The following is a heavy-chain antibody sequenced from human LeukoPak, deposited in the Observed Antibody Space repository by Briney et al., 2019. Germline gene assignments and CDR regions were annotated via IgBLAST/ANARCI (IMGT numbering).Heavy chain of an antibody. V-gene: IGHV4-39*01. CDR2: IYSSGIT. Sequence: SETLSLTCTVSGASISSSTYYWGWIRQPPGKGLEWIGSIYSSGITYCNPSLKSRVTILADTPKNQASLQLSSVTAADTAVYYCAGRPSGYWGQGTLATVSS. CDR1: GASISSSTYY. CDR3: AGRPSGY. J-gene: IGHJ4*02.